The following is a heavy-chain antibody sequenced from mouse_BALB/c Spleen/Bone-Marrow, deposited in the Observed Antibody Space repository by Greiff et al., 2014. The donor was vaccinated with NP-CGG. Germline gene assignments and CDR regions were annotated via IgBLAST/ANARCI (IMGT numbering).Heavy chain of an antibody. V-gene: IGHV1-14*01. CDR1: GFTFTSYV. CDR2: INHYNDGT. CDR3: ARRGYRYDGFAY. J-gene: IGHJ3*01. D-gene: IGHD2-14*01. Sequence: VQLKQSGPGLVKPGGSVKMSCSASGFTFTSYVMPWVQQTPGQGLEWIGYINHYNDGTKYNEKLKGRATLSSDKSYSTAYMELSSLNSEDSAVYYCARRGYRYDGFAYWGQGTLVTVSA.